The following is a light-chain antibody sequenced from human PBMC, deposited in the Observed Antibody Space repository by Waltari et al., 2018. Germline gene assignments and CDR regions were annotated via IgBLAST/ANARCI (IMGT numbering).Light chain of an antibody. CDR1: QSVSSTY. CDR2: GAS. V-gene: IGKV3-20*01. J-gene: IGKJ2*01. Sequence: ESVLTQSPGTLSLSPGERATLSCRASQSVSSTYLAWYQQKPGQAPRLLIYGASSRATGIPDRFSGGGSGADFTLTISRLEPEDFAVYYCQQYGSSTYTFGQGTKLEIK. CDR3: QQYGSSTYT.